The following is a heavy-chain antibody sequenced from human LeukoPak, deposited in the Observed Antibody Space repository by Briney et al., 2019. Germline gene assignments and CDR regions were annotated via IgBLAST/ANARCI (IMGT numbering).Heavy chain of an antibody. V-gene: IGHV4-59*01. J-gene: IGHJ4*02. CDR2: IYYSGST. D-gene: IGHD6-19*01. CDR1: GGSISSYY. CDR3: ARYYSSGWLSYFDY. Sequence: PSETLSLTCTVSGGSISSYYWSWIRQPPGKGLEWIGYIYYSGSTNYNPSLKSRVTISVDTSKNQFSLKLSSVTAADTAVYYCARYYSSGWLSYFDYWGQGTLVTVSS.